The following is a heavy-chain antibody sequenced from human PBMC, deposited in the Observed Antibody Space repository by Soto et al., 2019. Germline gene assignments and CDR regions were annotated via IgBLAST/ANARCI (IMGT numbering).Heavy chain of an antibody. CDR3: VRDIRVAGFTDYDF. V-gene: IGHV3-21*01. CDR2: ISSSGDYI. D-gene: IGHD6-19*01. CDR1: GVTFSRYT. Sequence: ASLRLSCAASGVTFSRYTLSWFRQNPGKGLEWVSSISSSGDYIYYLDSVKGRFTISRDNARNSLFLQMNSLRADDTAFYFCVRDIRVAGFTDYDFWGQGTLVTVSS. J-gene: IGHJ4*02.